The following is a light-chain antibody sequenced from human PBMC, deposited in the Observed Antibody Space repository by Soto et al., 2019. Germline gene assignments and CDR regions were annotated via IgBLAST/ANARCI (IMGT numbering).Light chain of an antibody. CDR1: QSISDT. V-gene: IGKV3-15*01. Sequence: EIVMTQSPATLSVSPGGRATLSCRASQSISDTLAWYQQKPGQAPRLLIHGASTSATGFPARFSGSGSGTDFPRTISSLQSEDFAVYYCQQYNNWPWTFGQGTKLEIK. CDR3: QQYNNWPWT. J-gene: IGKJ1*01. CDR2: GAS.